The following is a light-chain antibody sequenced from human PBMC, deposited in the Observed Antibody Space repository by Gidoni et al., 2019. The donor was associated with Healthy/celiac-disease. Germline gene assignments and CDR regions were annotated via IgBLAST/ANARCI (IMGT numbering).Light chain of an antibody. CDR1: QSLLHSNGYNY. CDR3: MQALQTPT. J-gene: IGKJ4*01. V-gene: IGKV2-28*01. Sequence: DIVMTQSPLSLPVTPGEPASISCRSSQSLLHSNGYNYLDWYLQKPGQSPQLLIYLGSNRASGVPDRVSGSGSGTDFTLKSSRVEAEEVGVYYCMQALQTPTFGGGTKVEIK. CDR2: LGS.